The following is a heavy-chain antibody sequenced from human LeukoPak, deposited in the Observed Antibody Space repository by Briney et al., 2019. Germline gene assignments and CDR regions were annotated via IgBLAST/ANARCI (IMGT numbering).Heavy chain of an antibody. CDR2: IGDSGVST. Sequence: GGSLRLSCAVSGVTLSNYGMSWVRQAPGKGLEWVAGIGDSGVSTNYADSVKGRFTISRDNPKNTLYLQMNSLRAEDTAVYFCAKRGVVIRVILVGFHKAAYYFDSWGQGALVTVSS. V-gene: IGHV3-23*01. J-gene: IGHJ4*02. CDR1: GVTLSNYG. D-gene: IGHD3-22*01. CDR3: AKRGVVIRVILVGFHKAAYYFDS.